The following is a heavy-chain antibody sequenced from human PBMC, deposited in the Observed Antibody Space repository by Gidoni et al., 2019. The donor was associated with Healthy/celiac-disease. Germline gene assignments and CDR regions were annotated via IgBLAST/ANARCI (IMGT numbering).Heavy chain of an antibody. Sequence: QVQLVQSGAEVKKPGASVKVSCKASGYTVTSYAMHWVRQAPGQRLEWMGWINAGNGNTKYSQKFQGRVTITSDTSASTAYMELSSLRSEDTAVYYCARVPKVGATTFDYWGQGTLVTVSS. J-gene: IGHJ4*02. CDR2: INAGNGNT. V-gene: IGHV1-3*01. CDR3: ARVPKVGATTFDY. D-gene: IGHD1-26*01. CDR1: GYTVTSYA.